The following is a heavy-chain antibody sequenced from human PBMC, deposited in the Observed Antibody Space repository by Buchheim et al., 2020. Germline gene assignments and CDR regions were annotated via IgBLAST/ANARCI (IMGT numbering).Heavy chain of an antibody. CDR1: GGSFSGYY. V-gene: IGHV4-34*01. CDR3: AREYCSGGSCYGCFDY. D-gene: IGHD2-15*01. CDR2: INHSGST. J-gene: IGHJ4*02. Sequence: QVQLQQWGAGLLKPSETLSLTCAVYGGSFSGYYWSWIRQPPGKGLEWIGEINHSGSTNYNPSLKSRVPISVDTSKNQFSLTLSSVTAADTAVYYCAREYCSGGSCYGCFDYWGQGTL.